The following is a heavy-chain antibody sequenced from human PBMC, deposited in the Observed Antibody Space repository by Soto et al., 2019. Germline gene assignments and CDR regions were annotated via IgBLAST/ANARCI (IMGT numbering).Heavy chain of an antibody. CDR1: GYRFTTYW. Sequence: GESLKISWKASGYRFTTYWIAWVLQRPWRGLEWVGIVYPGDSNTKYGPSFQGRITISADRSINTAYLQWSSLEASDTAMYYCARAPTIGTVWGRDYSSFLDVWGQGTTVTVSS. V-gene: IGHV5-51*01. J-gene: IGHJ6*02. D-gene: IGHD3-16*01. CDR2: VYPGDSNT. CDR3: ARAPTIGTVWGRDYSSFLDV.